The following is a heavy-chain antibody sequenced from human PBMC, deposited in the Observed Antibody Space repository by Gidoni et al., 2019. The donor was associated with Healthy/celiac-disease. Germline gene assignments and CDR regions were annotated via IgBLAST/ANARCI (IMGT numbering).Heavy chain of an antibody. V-gene: IGHV4-34*01. CDR1: GGSFSGYY. J-gene: IGHJ2*01. CDR2: ISHSGST. Sequence: QVQLQQWGEGRLKPSETLSLTCAVYGGSFSGYYWSWIRQPPGKGLEWSGEISHSGSTNYNPSLKSRVTISVDTSKNQFSLKLSSVTAADTAVYYCARLVDTAMTGYWYFDLWGRGTLVTVSS. CDR3: ARLVDTAMTGYWYFDL. D-gene: IGHD5-18*01.